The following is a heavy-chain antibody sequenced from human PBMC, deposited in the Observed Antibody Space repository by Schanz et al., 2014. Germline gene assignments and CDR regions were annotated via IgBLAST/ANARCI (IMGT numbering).Heavy chain of an antibody. D-gene: IGHD2-2*01. CDR3: ARESSNDIVLVPGAVFDH. CDR2: FDAHDGRA. Sequence: EVQLLESGGGLVQPGGSLRLSCEASGFSFGNYGMSWVRQAPGKGLEWVSGFDAHDGRAYYADSVKGRFTISRDNSKNTVYLQMNSLRPGDTAVYYCARESSNDIVLVPGAVFDHWGQGILVTVSS. J-gene: IGHJ4*02. CDR1: GFSFGNYG. V-gene: IGHV3-23*01.